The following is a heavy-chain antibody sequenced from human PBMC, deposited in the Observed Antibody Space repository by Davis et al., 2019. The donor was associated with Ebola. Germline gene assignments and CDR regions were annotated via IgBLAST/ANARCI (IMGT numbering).Heavy chain of an antibody. Sequence: PGGSLRLSCAASGFSFSSHAMHWVRQAPGKGLEWLAFISYEGSATYYADSVRGRFAISRDNSKNTLFLQMSSLTTEDTALFYCAAEIGPRKIDSWGQGTLVTVSP. V-gene: IGHV3-30*09. CDR3: AAEIGPRKIDS. CDR2: ISYEGSAT. D-gene: IGHD2-21*01. CDR1: GFSFSSHA. J-gene: IGHJ4*02.